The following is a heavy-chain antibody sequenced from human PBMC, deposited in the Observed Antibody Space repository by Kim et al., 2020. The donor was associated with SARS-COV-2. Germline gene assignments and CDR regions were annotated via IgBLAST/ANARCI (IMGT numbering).Heavy chain of an antibody. V-gene: IGHV1-3*01. CDR2: NRKQ. J-gene: IGHJ4*02. CDR3: ARGTAWGF. Sequence: NRKQKYSQKVQGRVTITREPSAGTAYMELSSLRSEDTAVYYCARGTAWGFWGQGTLVTVSS. D-gene: IGHD7-27*01.